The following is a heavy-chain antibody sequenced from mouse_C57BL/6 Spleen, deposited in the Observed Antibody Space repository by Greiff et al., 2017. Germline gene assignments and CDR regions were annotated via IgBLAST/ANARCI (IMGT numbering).Heavy chain of an antibody. CDR1: GFTFSSYA. V-gene: IGHV5-4*01. CDR2: ISDGGSYT. D-gene: IGHD4-1*01. Sequence: EVKLMESGGGLVKPGGSLKLSCAASGFTFSSYAMSWVRQTPEKRLEWVATISDGGSYTYYPDTVKGRFTISRDNAKTNLYLQMSHLKSEDTAMYYCARDRTAPFDYWGQGTTLTVSS. J-gene: IGHJ2*01. CDR3: ARDRTAPFDY.